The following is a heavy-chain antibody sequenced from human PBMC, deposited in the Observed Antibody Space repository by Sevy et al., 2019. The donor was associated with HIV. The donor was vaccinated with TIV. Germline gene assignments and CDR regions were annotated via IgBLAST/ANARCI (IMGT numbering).Heavy chain of an antibody. Sequence: GGSLRLSCAASGFTFSSYAMSWVRQAPGKGLEWVSAISGSGGSTYYADSVKGRFTISRDNSKNTLYLQMNSLRAEDTAVYDCAKDSYNILVVITTFDYWGQGTLVTVSS. CDR2: ISGSGGST. CDR3: AKDSYNILVVITTFDY. D-gene: IGHD3-22*01. V-gene: IGHV3-23*01. J-gene: IGHJ4*02. CDR1: GFTFSSYA.